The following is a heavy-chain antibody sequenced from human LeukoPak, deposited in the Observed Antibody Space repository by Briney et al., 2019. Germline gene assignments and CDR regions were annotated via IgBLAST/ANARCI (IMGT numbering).Heavy chain of an antibody. CDR3: AKDLSYDSSHY. J-gene: IGHJ4*02. CDR2: ISGAGIDT. D-gene: IGHD3-22*01. Sequence: GGSLRLSCAVSGFTFNIYAMSLVRQAPGKGLEWVSAISGAGIDTYYAESVKGRFTISRDNSKNTVFLQMNSLRAEDTAIYYCAKDLSYDSSHYWGQGTLVTVSS. V-gene: IGHV3-23*01. CDR1: GFTFNIYA.